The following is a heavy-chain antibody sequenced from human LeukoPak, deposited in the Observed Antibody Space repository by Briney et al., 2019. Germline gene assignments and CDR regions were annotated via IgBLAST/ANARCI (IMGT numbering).Heavy chain of an antibody. J-gene: IGHJ4*02. CDR1: GFTFGNAW. CDR2: IKSKTDGGTT. D-gene: IGHD2-21*02. Sequence: PGGSLRLSCAASGFTFGNAWMSWVRQAPGKGLEWVGRIKSKTDGGTTDYAAPVKGRFTISRDDSKNTLYLQMNSLKTEDTAVYYCTTCGGDCPYYFDYWGQGTLVTVSS. CDR3: TTCGGDCPYYFDY. V-gene: IGHV3-15*01.